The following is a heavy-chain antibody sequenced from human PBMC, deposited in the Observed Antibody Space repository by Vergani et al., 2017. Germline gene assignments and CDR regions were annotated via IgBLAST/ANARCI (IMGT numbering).Heavy chain of an antibody. J-gene: IGHJ6*03. CDR2: ISYDGTNK. Sequence: QVQLVESGGGVVQPGRSLRLSCAASGFTFGDHGIHWVRRAPGKGLEWVALISYDGTNKYYTNSVRGRFTISRDNSKSTLFLQMNSLIVEDMAVYYCARDRGDWRYSRYFYNYYMDVWGKGTTVTVSS. D-gene: IGHD2-8*02. V-gene: IGHV3-30-3*01. CDR1: GFTFGDHG. CDR3: ARDRGDWRYSRYFYNYYMDV.